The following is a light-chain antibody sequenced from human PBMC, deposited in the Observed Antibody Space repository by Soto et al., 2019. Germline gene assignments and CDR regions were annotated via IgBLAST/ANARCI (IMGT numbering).Light chain of an antibody. Sequence: DIQLTQSPSLLSASVGDRVTITCRASQGISSHLAWYQQKSGKAPKLLMYAASTLQSGVPSRFSGSGSGTDFTLRISSLQPEDFATYYCQQLNSYPLTFGGGTKVEIK. CDR3: QQLNSYPLT. CDR1: QGISSH. CDR2: AAS. V-gene: IGKV1-9*01. J-gene: IGKJ4*01.